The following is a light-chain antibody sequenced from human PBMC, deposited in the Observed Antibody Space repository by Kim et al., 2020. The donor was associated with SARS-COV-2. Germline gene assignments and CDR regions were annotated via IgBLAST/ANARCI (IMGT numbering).Light chain of an antibody. CDR2: DVS. V-gene: IGLV2-14*03. Sequence: QSALAQPASVSGSPGQSITISCTGTSSDVGGYNYVSWCQHHPGKAPKLIIYDVSKRPSGVSNRFSGSKSGNTASLTISGLQAEDEADYYCSSYTSSSTWVFGGGTQLTVL. CDR3: SSYTSSSTWV. CDR1: SSDVGGYNY. J-gene: IGLJ3*02.